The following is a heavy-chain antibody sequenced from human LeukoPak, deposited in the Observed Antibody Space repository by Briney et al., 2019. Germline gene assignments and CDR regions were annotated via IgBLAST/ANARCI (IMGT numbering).Heavy chain of an antibody. CDR2: IYSDGRIT. D-gene: IGHD3-22*01. J-gene: IGHJ3*01. CDR1: GSTFSSYW. Sequence: GGSLRLSCAASGSTFSSYWMHWVRQAPGKGLVWLSRIYSDGRITTYADSVKGRFTISRDNAKNSLYLQMNSLRAEDTAVYYCARDHHRRLYDSQARDTFDFWGQGTMVTVSS. V-gene: IGHV3-74*03. CDR3: ARDHHRRLYDSQARDTFDF.